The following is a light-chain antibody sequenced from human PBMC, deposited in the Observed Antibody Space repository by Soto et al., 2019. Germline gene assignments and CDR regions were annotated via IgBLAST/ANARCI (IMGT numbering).Light chain of an antibody. J-gene: IGLJ7*01. CDR1: KLGDKY. V-gene: IGLV3-1*01. Sequence: SYELTQPPSVSVSPGQTASITCSGDKLGDKYACWYQQKPGQSPVLVIYQDSKRPSGIPERFSGSNSGNTATLTISGTQAMDEADYYCQAWDSSTWEVFGGGTQLTVL. CDR2: QDS. CDR3: QAWDSSTWEV.